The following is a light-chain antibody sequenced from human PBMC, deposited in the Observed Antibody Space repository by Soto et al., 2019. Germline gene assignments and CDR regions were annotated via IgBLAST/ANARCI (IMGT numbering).Light chain of an antibody. J-gene: IGKJ2*01. CDR2: KAA. CDR3: QQYNSYSYT. Sequence: DIQMNQYPSTLSASVGDRVPITCRASQSISSWLAWYQQKPGKAPKLLIYKAASLESGVPSRFSGSGSGTEFTLTSSILQPDDFATYYCQQYNSYSYTFGQGTKLEIK. V-gene: IGKV1-5*03. CDR1: QSISSW.